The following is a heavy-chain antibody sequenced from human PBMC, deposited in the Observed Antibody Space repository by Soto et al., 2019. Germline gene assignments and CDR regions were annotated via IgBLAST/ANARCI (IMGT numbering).Heavy chain of an antibody. Sequence: QVQLQEAGPGLVKPSQTLSLTCTVSGGSISSGDYYWSWIRQPPGKGLDWIGYIYYSGSTYYNPPLQRRVTISVNTSKCRLCLKLSSVTSADTDLYYCARAPTYCTKGVCPVGGYFDIYGQGTMVTFSS. CDR2: IYYSGST. J-gene: IGHJ3*02. CDR1: GGSISSGDYY. V-gene: IGHV4-30-4*01. CDR3: ARAPTYCTKGVCPVGGYFDI. D-gene: IGHD2-8*01.